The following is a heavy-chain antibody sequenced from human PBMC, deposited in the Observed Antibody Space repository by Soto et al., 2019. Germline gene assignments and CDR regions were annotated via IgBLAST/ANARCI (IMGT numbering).Heavy chain of an antibody. Sequence: ASVKVSCKVSGYTLTELSMHWVRQAPGKGLEWMGGFDPEDGETIYAQKFQGRATMTEDTSTDTAYMELSSLRSEDTAVYYCATAYIWGSYRLASWGQGTLVTVSS. CDR2: FDPEDGET. J-gene: IGHJ5*02. CDR3: ATAYIWGSYRLAS. CDR1: GYTLTELS. D-gene: IGHD3-16*02. V-gene: IGHV1-24*01.